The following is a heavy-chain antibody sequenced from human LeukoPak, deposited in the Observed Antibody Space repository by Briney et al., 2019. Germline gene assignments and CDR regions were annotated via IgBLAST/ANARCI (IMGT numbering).Heavy chain of an antibody. CDR3: AELGITMIGGV. J-gene: IGHJ6*04. CDR1: GFTLSSYS. Sequence: GGSLRLSCAASGFTLSSYSINWVRQAPGQGLEWVSSISSSSSYIYYADSVKGRFSISRDNAKNSLYLQMNSLRAEDTAVYYCAELGITMIGGVWGKGTTVTISS. CDR2: ISSSSSYI. D-gene: IGHD3-10*02. V-gene: IGHV3-21*01.